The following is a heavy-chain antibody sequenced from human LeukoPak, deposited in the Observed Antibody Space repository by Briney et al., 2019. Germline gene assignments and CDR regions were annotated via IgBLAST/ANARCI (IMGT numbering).Heavy chain of an antibody. CDR3: ARDHSEGSWYFLHYYYYGMDV. D-gene: IGHD6-13*01. CDR1: GFTFSDYY. V-gene: IGHV3-11*01. CDR2: ISSSGSTI. Sequence: GGSLRLSCAASGFTFSDYYMSWIRQAPGKGLEWVSYISSSGSTIYYADSVKGRFTISRDNAKNSLYLQMDSLRAEDTAVYYCARDHSEGSWYFLHYYYYGMDVWGQGTTVTVSS. J-gene: IGHJ6*02.